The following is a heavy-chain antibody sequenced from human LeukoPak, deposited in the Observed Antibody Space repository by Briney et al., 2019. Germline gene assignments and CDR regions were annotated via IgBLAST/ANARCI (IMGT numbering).Heavy chain of an antibody. Sequence: GASVKVSCKASGYTFTGYYMHWVRQAPGQGLEWMGWINPNSGGTNYAQKFQGWVTMTRDTSISTAYMELSRLRSDDTAVYYCARSMVRGVIIPSYYYGMDVWGQGTTVTVSS. CDR3: ARSMVRGVIIPSYYYGMDV. J-gene: IGHJ6*02. CDR1: GYTFTGYY. V-gene: IGHV1-2*04. CDR2: INPNSGGT. D-gene: IGHD3-10*01.